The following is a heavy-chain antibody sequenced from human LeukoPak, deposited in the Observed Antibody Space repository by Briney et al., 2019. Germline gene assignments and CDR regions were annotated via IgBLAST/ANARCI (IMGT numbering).Heavy chain of an antibody. D-gene: IGHD1-26*01. CDR3: VKVRGRARVGYFDY. CDR1: GFIFSDYY. J-gene: IGHJ4*02. Sequence: GVSLRLSCAASGFIFSDYYMSWMRQAPGKGLEWLSYIDGSSSRTNYADSVKGRFTISRDNAKNTLYLQMNSLRVEDTAIYYCVKVRGRARVGYFDYWGQGTLVTVSS. CDR2: IDGSSSRT. V-gene: IGHV3-11*06.